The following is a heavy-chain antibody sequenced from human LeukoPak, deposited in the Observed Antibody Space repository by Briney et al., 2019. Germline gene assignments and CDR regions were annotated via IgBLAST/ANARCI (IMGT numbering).Heavy chain of an antibody. Sequence: ASVKVSCKASGYTFTGNSINWLRQAPGQGLEWMGWINTNTGNPTYAQGSTGRFVFSLDTSVSTAYLQISSLKAEDTAVYYCARDTHIVHFDYWGQGTLVTVSS. V-gene: IGHV7-4-1*02. CDR3: ARDTHIVHFDY. J-gene: IGHJ4*01. CDR1: GYTFTGNS. D-gene: IGHD2-21*01. CDR2: INTNTGNP.